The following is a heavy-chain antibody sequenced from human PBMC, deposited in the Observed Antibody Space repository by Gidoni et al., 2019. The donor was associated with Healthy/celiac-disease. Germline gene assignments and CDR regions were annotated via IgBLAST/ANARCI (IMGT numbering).Heavy chain of an antibody. Sequence: QVQLQQWGAGLLKPSETLSLTFTVYGGSFSGYYWSWIRQPPGKGLEWIGAINHSGSTNYNPSLKSRVTISVDTSKNQFSLKLSSVTAADTAVYYCARRREEPVWDYWGQGTLVTVSS. J-gene: IGHJ4*02. CDR2: INHSGST. D-gene: IGHD1-26*01. CDR1: GGSFSGYY. CDR3: ARRREEPVWDY. V-gene: IGHV4-34*01.